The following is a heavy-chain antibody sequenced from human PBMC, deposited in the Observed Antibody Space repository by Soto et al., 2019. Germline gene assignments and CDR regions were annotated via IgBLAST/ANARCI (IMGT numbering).Heavy chain of an antibody. CDR3: ANLRGVIDY. J-gene: IGHJ4*02. V-gene: IGHV4-61*01. CDR2: IYYSGST. Sequence: QVQLQESGPGLVKPSETLSLTCTVSGGSVSSGSYYWSWIRQPPGKGLEWIGYIYYSGSTNYSPSLKSRVTISVDTSKNQFSLKLSSVTAADTAVYYCANLRGVIDYWGQGTLVTVSS. CDR1: GGSVSSGSYY. D-gene: IGHD3-16*01.